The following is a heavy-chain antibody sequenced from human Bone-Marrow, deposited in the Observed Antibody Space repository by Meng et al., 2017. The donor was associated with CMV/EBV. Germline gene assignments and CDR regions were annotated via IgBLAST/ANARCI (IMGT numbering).Heavy chain of an antibody. J-gene: IGHJ4*02. CDR3: AKKWGYYDSSGHYFDS. CDR1: GFTFIKYG. Sequence: GGSLRLSCAASGFTFIKYGMSWVRQAPGKGLEWVSGFSGSGDTTYYADSVKGRFTISRDNSKNTLYLQMSGLRAEDTALYYCAKKWGYYDSSGHYFDSWGQGTLVTVSS. V-gene: IGHV3-23*01. CDR2: FSGSGDTT. D-gene: IGHD3-22*01.